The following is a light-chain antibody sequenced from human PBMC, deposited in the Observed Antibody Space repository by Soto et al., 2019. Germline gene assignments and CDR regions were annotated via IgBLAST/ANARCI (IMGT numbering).Light chain of an antibody. CDR1: QRVSRR. CDR2: GAS. Sequence: EIVLTQFPGTLSLSPVGRATLSCRASQRVSRRLAWYQHRPGQSPRLLISGASMRASGVPVRFSGSGSETDFTLTISRMEPQDFAVYYCQQYGGSPITFGLGTRLEI. V-gene: IGKV3-20*01. J-gene: IGKJ5*01. CDR3: QQYGGSPIT.